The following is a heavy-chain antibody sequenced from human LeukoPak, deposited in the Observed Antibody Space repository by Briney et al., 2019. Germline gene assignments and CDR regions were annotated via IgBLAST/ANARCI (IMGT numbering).Heavy chain of an antibody. Sequence: GGSLRLSCGASGFTFSSYAMSWVRQAPGKGQEWVSAVSGSGGSTYYADSVKGRFTISTDNSKNTLDLQMNTLRAEDTAVYYCAKWGYCSSTSCYHYYYYMDVWGKGTTVTVSS. CDR1: GFTFSSYA. V-gene: IGHV3-23*01. CDR3: AKWGYCSSTSCYHYYYYMDV. J-gene: IGHJ6*03. D-gene: IGHD2-2*01. CDR2: VSGSGGST.